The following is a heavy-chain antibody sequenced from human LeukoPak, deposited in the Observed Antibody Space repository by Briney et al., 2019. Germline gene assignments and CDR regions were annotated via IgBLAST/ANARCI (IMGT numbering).Heavy chain of an antibody. CDR3: ASGSYYYDSSGYCFDY. Sequence: SETLSLTCTVSGGSISSYYWSWIRQPAGKGLEWIGRIYTSGSTNYNPSLKSRVTMSVDTSKNQFSLKLSSVTAADTAVYYCASGSYYYDSSGYCFDYWGQGTLVTVPS. CDR2: IYTSGST. J-gene: IGHJ4*02. CDR1: GGSISSYY. D-gene: IGHD3-22*01. V-gene: IGHV4-4*07.